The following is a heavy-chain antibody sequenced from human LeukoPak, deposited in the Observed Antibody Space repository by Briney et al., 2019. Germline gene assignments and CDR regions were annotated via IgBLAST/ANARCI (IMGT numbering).Heavy chain of an antibody. Sequence: GGSLRLSCAASGFTFSSYGMHWVRQAPGKGLEWGAVISYDGSNKYYADSVKGRFTISRDNSKNTLYMQMNSLSAEDTAIYYCVRDLQRHYLGVAVAGRRRWFDPWGQGTLVTVSS. CDR2: ISYDGSNK. D-gene: IGHD6-13*01. CDR1: GFTFSSYG. V-gene: IGHV3-30*03. J-gene: IGHJ5*02. CDR3: VRDLQRHYLGVAVAGRRRWFDP.